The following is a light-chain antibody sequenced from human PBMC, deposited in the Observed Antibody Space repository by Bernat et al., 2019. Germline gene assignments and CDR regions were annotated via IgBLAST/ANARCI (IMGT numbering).Light chain of an antibody. CDR1: SSDVGSYNL. CDR3: CSYAGSGTWV. V-gene: IGLV2-23*01. J-gene: IGLJ3*02. Sequence: QSALTQPASVSGSPGQSITISCTGASSDVGSYNLVSWYQQHPGKAPKVMIYEGTKRPSGVSNRFSGSKSGNTACLTISGLQAEDEADYSCCSYAGSGTWVFGGGTKLTVL. CDR2: EGT.